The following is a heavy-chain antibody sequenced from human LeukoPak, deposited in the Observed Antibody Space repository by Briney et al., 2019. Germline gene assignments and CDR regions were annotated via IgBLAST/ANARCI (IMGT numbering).Heavy chain of an antibody. J-gene: IGHJ4*02. Sequence: GGSLRLSCSASGFTFSSYALHWVRQAPGKGLEYVSAISSNGGSTYYADSVKGRFTISRDNSKNTLYLRMSSLRAEDTAVYYCVKDGDIVVVPAAMGPFDYWGQGTLVTVSS. CDR2: ISSNGGST. V-gene: IGHV3-64D*06. CDR3: VKDGDIVVVPAAMGPFDY. D-gene: IGHD2-2*01. CDR1: GFTFSSYA.